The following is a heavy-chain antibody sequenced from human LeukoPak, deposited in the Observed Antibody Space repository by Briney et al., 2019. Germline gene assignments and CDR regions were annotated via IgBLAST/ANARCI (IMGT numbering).Heavy chain of an antibody. J-gene: IGHJ4*02. CDR1: GGSISSSSYY. CDR2: IYYSGST. Sequence: SETLSLTCPVSGGSISSSSYYWGWIRQPPGKGLEWIGSIYYSGSTYYNPSLKSRVTISVDTSKNQFSLKLSSVTAADTAVYYCARHLGSSWYSDYWGQGTLVTVSS. CDR3: ARHLGSSWYSDY. D-gene: IGHD6-13*01. V-gene: IGHV4-39*01.